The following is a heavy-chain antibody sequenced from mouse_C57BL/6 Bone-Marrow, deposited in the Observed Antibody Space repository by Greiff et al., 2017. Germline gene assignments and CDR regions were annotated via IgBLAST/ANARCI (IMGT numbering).Heavy chain of an antibody. V-gene: IGHV3-6*01. CDR3: ARERDGYYGGFAY. CDR2: ISYDGSN. D-gene: IGHD2-3*01. Sequence: LLASGPGLVKPSQSLSLTCSVTGYSITSGYYWNWIRQFPGNKLEWMGYISYDGSNNYNPSLKNRISITRDTSKNQYFLKLNSVTTEDTATYYCARERDGYYGGFAYWGQGTLVTVSA. CDR1: GYSITSGYY. J-gene: IGHJ3*01.